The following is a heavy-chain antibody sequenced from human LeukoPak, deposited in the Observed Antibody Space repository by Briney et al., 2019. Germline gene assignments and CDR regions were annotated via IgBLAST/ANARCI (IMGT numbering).Heavy chain of an antibody. CDR3: ARGTMVRGVPFDY. CDR1: GGSFSGYY. J-gene: IGHJ4*02. V-gene: IGHV4-34*01. D-gene: IGHD3-10*01. Sequence: PSETLSLTCAVYGGSFSGYYWSWIRQPPGKGLEWIGEINHSGSTNYNPSLKSRVTISVDTSKNQFSLKLSSATAADTAVYYCARGTMVRGVPFDYWGQGTLVTVSS. CDR2: INHSGST.